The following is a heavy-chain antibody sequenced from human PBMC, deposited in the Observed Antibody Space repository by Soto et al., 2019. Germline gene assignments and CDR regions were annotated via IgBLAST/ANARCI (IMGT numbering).Heavy chain of an antibody. D-gene: IGHD5-18*01. CDR2: IYYSGST. V-gene: IGHV4-31*03. Sequence: PSETLSLTCTVSGGSISSGGYYWIWIRQHPGKGLEWIGYIYYSGSTYYNPSLKSRVTISVDTSKNQFSLKLSSVTAADTAVYYCARGYHVDTAMVCLHWFDPWGQGTLVTVSS. CDR3: ARGYHVDTAMVCLHWFDP. J-gene: IGHJ5*02. CDR1: GGSISSGGYY.